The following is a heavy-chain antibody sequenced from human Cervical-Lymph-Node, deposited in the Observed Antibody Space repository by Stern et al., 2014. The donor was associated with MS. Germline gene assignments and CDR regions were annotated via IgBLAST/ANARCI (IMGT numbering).Heavy chain of an antibody. CDR3: AAEPMYYSDSVGAFDI. V-gene: IGHV1-58*01. CDR2: IVVGSGNT. J-gene: IGHJ3*02. CDR1: GFTFTSSA. D-gene: IGHD3-22*01. Sequence: QLLESGPEVKKPGTSVKVSCKASGFTFTSSAVQWVRQARGQRLEWIGWIVVGSGNTNYAQKFQERVTSTRDMSTSTAYMELSSLRSEDTAVYYCAAEPMYYSDSVGAFDIWGQGTMVTVSS.